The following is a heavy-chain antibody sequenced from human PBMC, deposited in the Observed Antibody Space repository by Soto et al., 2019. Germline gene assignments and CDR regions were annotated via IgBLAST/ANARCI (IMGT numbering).Heavy chain of an antibody. CDR2: TYYRSKWYN. J-gene: IGHJ6*02. V-gene: IGHV6-1*01. CDR3: ARGGWDYDILTGYLTTPYYYYGMDV. Sequence: SQTLSLTCAISGDSVSSNSAAWNWIRQSPSRGLEWLGRTYYRSKWYNDYAVSVKSRITINPDTSKNQFSLQLNSVTPEDTAVYYCARGGWDYDILTGYLTTPYYYYGMDVWGQGTKVTVSS. D-gene: IGHD3-9*01. CDR1: GDSVSSNSAA.